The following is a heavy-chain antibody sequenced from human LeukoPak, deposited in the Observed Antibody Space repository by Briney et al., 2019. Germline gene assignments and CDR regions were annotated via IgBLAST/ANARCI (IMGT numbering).Heavy chain of an antibody. CDR1: GVSISTYY. V-gene: IGHV4-59*01. D-gene: IGHD1-1*01. J-gene: IGHJ4*02. CDR3: SASNQLSLRGLFDY. Sequence: SETLCLSCAVSGVSISTYYRSWVRQPPGKGLEWVGYIYYSGSTDYNPSLKSRDTSSIDTSKKQFSLNLNSVTAADTAVYYCSASNQLSLRGLFDYWGQGTLVTVSS. CDR2: IYYSGST.